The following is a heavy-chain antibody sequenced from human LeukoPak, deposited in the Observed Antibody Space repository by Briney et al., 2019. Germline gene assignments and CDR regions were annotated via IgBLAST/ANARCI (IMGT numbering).Heavy chain of an antibody. CDR3: ARVYCSGGSCYFDY. CDR2: IYYSGST. CDR1: GGSISSGGYY. Sequence: PSETLSLTCTVSGGSISSGGYYWSWIRQHPGKGLEWIGYIYYSGSTYYNPSLKSRVTISVDTSKNQFSLKLSSVTAADTAVYYCARVYCSGGSCYFDYWGQGTLVTVSS. D-gene: IGHD2-15*01. V-gene: IGHV4-31*03. J-gene: IGHJ4*02.